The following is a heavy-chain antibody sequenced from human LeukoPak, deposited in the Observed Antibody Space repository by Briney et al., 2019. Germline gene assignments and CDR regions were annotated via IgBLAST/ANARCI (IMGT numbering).Heavy chain of an antibody. CDR2: IYYRGST. J-gene: IGHJ5*02. CDR3: ARRACSSTSCPNWFDP. D-gene: IGHD2-2*01. V-gene: IGHV4-59*12. CDR1: GGSISGYY. Sequence: SETLSLTCTVSGGSISGYYWSWIRQPPGRGLEWIGYIYYRGSTNYNPSLKSRVTASVDTSKNQFSLKLSSVTAADTAVYYCARRACSSTSCPNWFDPWGQGTLVTVSS.